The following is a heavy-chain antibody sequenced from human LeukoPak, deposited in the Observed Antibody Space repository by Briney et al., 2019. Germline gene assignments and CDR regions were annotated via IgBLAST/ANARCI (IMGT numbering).Heavy chain of an antibody. CDR2: IWYDGSNK. D-gene: IGHD5-12*01. V-gene: IGHV3-33*01. J-gene: IGHJ6*02. CDR3: ARRYSGYAGSLGYYYYGMDV. CDR1: GFTFSSYG. Sequence: GGSLRLSCAASGFTFSSYGMHWVRQAPGKGLEWVAVIWYDGSNKYYADSVKGRFTISRDNSKNTLYLQMNSLRAEDTAVYYCARRYSGYAGSLGYYYYGMDVWGQGTTVTVSS.